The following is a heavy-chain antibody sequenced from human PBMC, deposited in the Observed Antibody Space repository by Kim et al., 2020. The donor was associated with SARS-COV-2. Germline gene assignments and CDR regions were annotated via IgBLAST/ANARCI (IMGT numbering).Heavy chain of an antibody. Sequence: AAPVKGRLTIPGDNSKKTLNLQMNSLRAEDTAVYYCAVRIAVAGTIDYWGQGTLVTVSS. D-gene: IGHD6-19*01. V-gene: IGHV3-23*01. J-gene: IGHJ4*02. CDR3: AVRIAVAGTIDY.